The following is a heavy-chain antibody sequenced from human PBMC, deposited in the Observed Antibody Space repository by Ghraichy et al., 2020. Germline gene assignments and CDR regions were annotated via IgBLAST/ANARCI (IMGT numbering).Heavy chain of an antibody. CDR2: IWHDGSNK. V-gene: IGHV3-33*01. CDR1: GFTFSIYG. J-gene: IGHJ1*01. D-gene: IGHD6-13*01. CDR3: ARARYSSSWYRRIYYFQH. Sequence: LTCVASGFTFSIYGMHWVRQAPGKGLEWVAAIWHDGSNKYYTDSVKGRFTISRDNSKNTLYLQMNSLRAEDTAVYYCARARYSSSWYRRIYYFQHWGQGTLVTVSS.